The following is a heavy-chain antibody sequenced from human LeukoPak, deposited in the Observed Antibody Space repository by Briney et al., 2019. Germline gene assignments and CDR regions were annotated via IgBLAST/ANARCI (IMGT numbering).Heavy chain of an antibody. CDR2: IRTKDNNYAT. Sequence: TGGSLRLSCAASGLTFSGSAMHWVRQASGKGLEWVGCIRTKDNNYATAYAASVKGRFTISRDDSKNTAYLQMNSLKTDDTAVYYCSSKDWSGSGPYSDYWGQGTLVTVSS. CDR3: SSKDWSGSGPYSDY. CDR1: GLTFSGSA. J-gene: IGHJ4*02. V-gene: IGHV3-73*01. D-gene: IGHD3-3*01.